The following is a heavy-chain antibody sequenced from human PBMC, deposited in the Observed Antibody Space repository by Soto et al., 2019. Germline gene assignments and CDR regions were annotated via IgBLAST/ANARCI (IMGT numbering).Heavy chain of an antibody. D-gene: IGHD6-13*01. V-gene: IGHV3-21*01. Sequence: GGSLRLSCAVSGITFSSCAMTWVRQAPGKGLEWVSTISSNSAYIYYTDALRGRFTISRDNAKNSLHLQMNSLRAEDTAVYYCTRDASRDSSARGWFDPWGPGTLVTVSS. J-gene: IGHJ5*02. CDR3: TRDASRDSSARGWFDP. CDR2: ISSNSAYI. CDR1: GITFSSCA.